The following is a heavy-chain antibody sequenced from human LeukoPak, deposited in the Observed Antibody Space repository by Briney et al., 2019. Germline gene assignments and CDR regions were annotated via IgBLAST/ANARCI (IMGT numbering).Heavy chain of an antibody. V-gene: IGHV4-39*07. Sequence: PSETLSLTCTVSGGSISSSSYYWGWIRQPPGKGLEWIGSIYYSGSTYYNPSLNSLVTISLDTSKNQFSPNLSSVTDADTAVYYCARFHHLYYDFWSGRQSNYYMDVWGKGTTVTVSS. D-gene: IGHD3-3*01. CDR1: GGSISSSSYY. CDR2: IYYSGST. CDR3: ARFHHLYYDFWSGRQSNYYMDV. J-gene: IGHJ6*03.